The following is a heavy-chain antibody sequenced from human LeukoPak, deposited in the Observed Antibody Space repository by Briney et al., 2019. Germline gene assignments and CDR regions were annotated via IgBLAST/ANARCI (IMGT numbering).Heavy chain of an antibody. Sequence: SSETLSLICTVSGDSFSSYFWSWIRQPAGKGLEWIGRMYTSGITNSNPSLKSRVTMSVDTSKNQFSLNLTSVTAADTAVYYCAREITGTRGVDYWGQGILVTVSS. CDR2: MYTSGIT. J-gene: IGHJ4*02. V-gene: IGHV4-4*07. D-gene: IGHD1-7*01. CDR3: AREITGTRGVDY. CDR1: GDSFSSYF.